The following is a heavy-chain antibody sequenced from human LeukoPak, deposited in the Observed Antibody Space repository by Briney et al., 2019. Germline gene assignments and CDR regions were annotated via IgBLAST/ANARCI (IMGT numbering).Heavy chain of an antibody. V-gene: IGHV3-33*01. Sequence: GGSLRLSCAASGFTFSSYGMHWVRQAPGKGLEWVAVIWYDGSNKYYADSVKGRFTISRDNSKKTLYLQMNSLRAEDTAVYYCARTPYSSSWYVGNWFDPWGQGTLVTVSS. CDR1: GFTFSSYG. D-gene: IGHD6-13*01. CDR2: IWYDGSNK. J-gene: IGHJ5*02. CDR3: ARTPYSSSWYVGNWFDP.